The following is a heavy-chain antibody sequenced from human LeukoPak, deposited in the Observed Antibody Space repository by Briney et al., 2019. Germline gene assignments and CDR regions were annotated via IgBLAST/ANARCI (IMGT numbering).Heavy chain of an antibody. Sequence: PGGSLRLSCAASGFTFSSYAMHWVRQAPGKGLEFVSAISSNGGSTYYANSVKGRFTISRDNSKNTLYLQMGSLRAEDMAVYYCARAPLMGAEDYWGQGTLVTVSS. CDR1: GFTFSSYA. J-gene: IGHJ4*02. V-gene: IGHV3-64*01. CDR2: ISSNGGST. D-gene: IGHD1-26*01. CDR3: ARAPLMGAEDY.